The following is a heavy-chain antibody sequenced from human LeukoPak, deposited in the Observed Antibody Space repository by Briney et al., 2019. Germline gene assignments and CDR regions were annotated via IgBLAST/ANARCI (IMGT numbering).Heavy chain of an antibody. CDR3: VTAPYGDYYYYMDV. V-gene: IGHV3-23*01. Sequence: PGGSLRLSCAASGFTFSSYGMSWVRQAPGKGLEWVSAISGSGGSTYYADSVKGRFTISRDNSRNTLYLQMKSLRTEDTAVYYCVTAPYGDYYYYMDVWGKGTTVTISS. D-gene: IGHD4-17*01. J-gene: IGHJ6*03. CDR2: ISGSGGST. CDR1: GFTFSSYG.